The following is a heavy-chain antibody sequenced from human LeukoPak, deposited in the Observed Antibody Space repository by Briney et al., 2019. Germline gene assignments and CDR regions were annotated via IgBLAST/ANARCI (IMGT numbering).Heavy chain of an antibody. J-gene: IGHJ6*02. CDR2: ITWDGGGT. Sequence: QPGGSLRLSCAASGFTFDDYTRHWVRQAPGKGLEWVSLITWDGGGTYYADSVKGRFTISRDNSKNSLYLQMNSLRTEDTALYYCAKDNGSRYYYGIDVWGQGTTVTVSS. V-gene: IGHV3-43*01. D-gene: IGHD6-13*01. CDR1: GFTFDDYT. CDR3: AKDNGSRYYYGIDV.